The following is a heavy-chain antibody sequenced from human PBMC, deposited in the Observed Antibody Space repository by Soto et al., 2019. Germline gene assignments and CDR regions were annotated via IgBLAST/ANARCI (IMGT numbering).Heavy chain of an antibody. CDR2: ISAHNGNT. CDR1: GYAFTTYG. Sequence: QVHLVQSGAEVKKPGASVKVSCQASGYAFTTYGITWVRQAPGQGLEWMGWISAHNGNTNYAQKLQGRVTVTRDTSTSTGYMELRSVRADDTAVYYWARGRYGDYWGQGALVTVSS. V-gene: IGHV1-18*01. D-gene: IGHD1-1*01. CDR3: ARGRYGDY. J-gene: IGHJ4*02.